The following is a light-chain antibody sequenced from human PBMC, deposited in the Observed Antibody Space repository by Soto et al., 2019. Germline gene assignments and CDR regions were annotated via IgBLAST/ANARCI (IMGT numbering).Light chain of an antibody. CDR1: SSNIGANYD. Sequence: QSVLSQPPSVSGAPCQRITISCTGSSSNIGANYDVHWYRQVPGTAPKLLMSGDNNRPSGVADRFSGSKSGTSASLATTSLQAEEEADYYCQSYDSSLNRVLGTGTKVTVL. V-gene: IGLV1-40*01. CDR2: GDN. CDR3: QSYDSSLNRV. J-gene: IGLJ1*01.